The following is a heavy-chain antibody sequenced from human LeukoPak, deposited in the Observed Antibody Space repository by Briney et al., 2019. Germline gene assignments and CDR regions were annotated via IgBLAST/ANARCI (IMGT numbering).Heavy chain of an antibody. J-gene: IGHJ4*02. CDR1: GGSISSGSYY. Sequence: SETLSLTCTVSGGSISSGSYYWSWIRQPAGKGLEWIGRIYTSGSTNYNPSLKSRVTISVDTSKNQFSLKLSSVTAAETAVYYCASNYYDSSGYYYGYWGQGTLVTVSS. CDR2: IYTSGST. CDR3: ASNYYDSSGYYYGY. V-gene: IGHV4-61*02. D-gene: IGHD3-22*01.